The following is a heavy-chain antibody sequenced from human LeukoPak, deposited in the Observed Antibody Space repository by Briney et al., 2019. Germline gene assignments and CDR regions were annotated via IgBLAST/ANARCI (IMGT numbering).Heavy chain of an antibody. V-gene: IGHV4-34*01. CDR2: INHSGST. D-gene: IGHD2-21*01. CDR3: ARLTAPLFEAPG. CDR1: GGSISTYY. Sequence: SETLSLTCTVSGGSISTYYWTWIRQPPGKGLEWIGEINHSGSTNYNPSLKSRVTISVDTSKNQFSLKLSSVTAADTAVYYCARLTAPLFEAPGWGQGTLVTVSS. J-gene: IGHJ4*02.